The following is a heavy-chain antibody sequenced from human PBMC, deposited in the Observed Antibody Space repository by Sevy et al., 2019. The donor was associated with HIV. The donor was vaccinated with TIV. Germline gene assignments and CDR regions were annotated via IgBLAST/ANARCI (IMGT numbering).Heavy chain of an antibody. Sequence: ASVKVSCKASGYTFISFDINWVRQAPGQGLEWMGWMSPSSGNTACAQKFQGRVTMTRSTSISTAYMDLSSLTSEDTAVYFCARSGGFSDHGMDVWGQGATVTVSS. CDR2: MSPSSGNT. V-gene: IGHV1-8*01. J-gene: IGHJ6*02. CDR3: ARSGGFSDHGMDV. D-gene: IGHD3-10*01. CDR1: GYTFISFD.